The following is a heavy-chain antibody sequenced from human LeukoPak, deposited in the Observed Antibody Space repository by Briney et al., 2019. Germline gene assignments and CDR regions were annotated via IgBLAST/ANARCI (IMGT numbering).Heavy chain of an antibody. CDR1: GFTFSSYA. CDR2: ISYDGSNK. V-gene: IGHV3-30-3*01. Sequence: GRSLRLSCAASGFTFSSYAMHWVRQAPGKGLEWVAVISYDGSNKYYADSVKGRFTISRDNSKNTLYLQMNSLRAEDTAVYYCANIRVATIIPDYWGQGTLVTVSS. CDR3: ANIRVATIIPDY. J-gene: IGHJ4*02. D-gene: IGHD5-12*01.